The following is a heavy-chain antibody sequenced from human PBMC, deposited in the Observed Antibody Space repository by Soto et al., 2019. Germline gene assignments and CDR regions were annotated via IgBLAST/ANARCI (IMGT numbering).Heavy chain of an antibody. V-gene: IGHV1-69*12. CDR3: ARVEAVAGLYNYHGLDV. CDR1: GGTFSNYA. D-gene: IGHD6-19*01. J-gene: IGHJ6*02. CDR2: IVPIFGTT. Sequence: QVQLVQSGAEVKKPGSSVKVSCKVSGGTFSNYAIDWVRLAPGHGLEWMGGIVPIFGTTYYTQKFQGRATIIADDSTNTACLEMSSLRSEYTAIYYCARVEAVAGLYNYHGLDVWGQGTAVTVSS.